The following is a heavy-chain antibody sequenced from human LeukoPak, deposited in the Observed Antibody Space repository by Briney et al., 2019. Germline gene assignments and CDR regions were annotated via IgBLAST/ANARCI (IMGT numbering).Heavy chain of an antibody. CDR1: GGSMTNHY. CDR3: ARDRVVITTSPANDC. D-gene: IGHD3-22*01. CDR2: IHYSGDT. J-gene: IGHJ4*02. Sequence: ASETLSLTCTVSGGSMTNHYWSWIRQPPGKGLEWIAYIHYSGDTSYNPSLTSRASISVDTSKNQLSLKLTSVTAADTAVYYCARDRVVITTSPANDCWGQGTLVTVSS. V-gene: IGHV4-59*11.